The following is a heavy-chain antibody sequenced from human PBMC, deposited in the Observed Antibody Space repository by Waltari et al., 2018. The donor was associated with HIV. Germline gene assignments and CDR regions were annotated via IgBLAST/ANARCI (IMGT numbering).Heavy chain of an antibody. V-gene: IGHV3-15*01. CDR2: IKSKTDGGTE. Sequence: EVQLVESGGGLVKPGGSLRLSCAASGLTLSNAWMSWVRQAPGKGLELVCRIKSKTDGGTEDYAAPVKGRFTISRDDSKNILYLQMNSLKTEDTAVYYCYGFVWGQGTLVTVSS. CDR3: YGFV. D-gene: IGHD3-10*01. CDR1: GLTLSNAW. J-gene: IGHJ4*02.